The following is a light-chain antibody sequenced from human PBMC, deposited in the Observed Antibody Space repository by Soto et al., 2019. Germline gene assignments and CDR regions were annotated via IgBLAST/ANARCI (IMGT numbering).Light chain of an antibody. J-gene: IGKJ5*01. CDR1: QSISSSH. CDR3: QQYTSSLIT. CDR2: GAS. Sequence: EIVLTQSPGTLSLSPGERATLSCRASQSISSSHLAWYQQKPGQAPRLLIYGASTRATGIPARFSGSGSGTDFTLTISRLEPEDFAVYYCQQYTSSLITFGQGTRLEIK. V-gene: IGKV3-20*01.